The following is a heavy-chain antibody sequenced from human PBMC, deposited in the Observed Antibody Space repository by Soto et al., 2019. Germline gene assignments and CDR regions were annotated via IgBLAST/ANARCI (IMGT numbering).Heavy chain of an antibody. CDR3: ASHRTFWPFDY. D-gene: IGHD2-8*01. V-gene: IGHV4-39*01. CDR1: GCSISSSSYY. CDR2: ISYSDGS. J-gene: IGHJ4*02. Sequence: SETLSLTCTVSGCSISSSSYYWGWIRQPPGKGLEWIGSISYSDGSFYNSSLKSRLTISVDTSKNQFSLSLRSVTAADTAVYYCASHRTFWPFDYWGQGTVVTVSS.